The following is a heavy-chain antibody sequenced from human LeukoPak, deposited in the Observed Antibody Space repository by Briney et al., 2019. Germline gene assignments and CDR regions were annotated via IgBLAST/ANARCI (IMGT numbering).Heavy chain of an antibody. CDR3: ARLVNYYFDY. J-gene: IGHJ4*02. V-gene: IGHV3-11*01. Sequence: GGSLRLSCAASGFTVNNNYMSWVRQAPGKGLEWVSYISSSGSTIYYADSVKGRFTISRDNAKNSLYLQMNSLRAEDTAVYYCARLVNYYFDYWGQGTLVTVSS. D-gene: IGHD2-21*01. CDR1: GFTVNNNY. CDR2: ISSSGSTI.